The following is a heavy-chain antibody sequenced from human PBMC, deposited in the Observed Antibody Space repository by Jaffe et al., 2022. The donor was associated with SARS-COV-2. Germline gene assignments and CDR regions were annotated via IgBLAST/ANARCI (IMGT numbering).Heavy chain of an antibody. Sequence: QVQLQESGPGLVKPSQTLSLTCTVSGGSISSGSYYWSWIRQPAGKGLEWIGRIYTSGSTNYNPSLKSRVTISVDTSKNQFSLKLSSVTAADTAVYYCARDRRGDYVPGYWGQGTLVTVSS. CDR1: GGSISSGSYY. J-gene: IGHJ4*02. D-gene: IGHD3-16*01. V-gene: IGHV4-61*02. CDR2: IYTSGST. CDR3: ARDRRGDYVPGY.